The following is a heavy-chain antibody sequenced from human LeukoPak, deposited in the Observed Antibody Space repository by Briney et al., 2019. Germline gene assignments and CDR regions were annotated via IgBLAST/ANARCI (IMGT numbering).Heavy chain of an antibody. CDR2: IYYSGST. Sequence: SETLSLTCTVSGGSVSNYYLNWFRQPPGKGLEWIGYIYYSGSTNYNPSLKSRITISVDTSKNQFSLKLSSVTAADTAVYYCARDRGYSYGYGMDVWGKGTTGTVSS. CDR3: ARDRGYSYGYGMDV. CDR1: GGSVSNYY. V-gene: IGHV4-59*02. J-gene: IGHJ6*04. D-gene: IGHD5-18*01.